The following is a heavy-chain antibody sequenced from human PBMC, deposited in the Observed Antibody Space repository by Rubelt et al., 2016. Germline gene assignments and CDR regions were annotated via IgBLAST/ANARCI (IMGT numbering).Heavy chain of an antibody. Sequence: QVQLVQSGAEVKKPGASVKVSCKASGYTFTGYYMHWVRQAPGQGLEWMGWINPNSGGTNYAQKFQGRGTMTRDTSGSTAYMGLSRLTSDDTAVYYCARGNSGYDYGLDYWGQGTLVTVSS. J-gene: IGHJ4*02. CDR3: ARGNSGYDYGLDY. CDR1: GYTFTGYY. V-gene: IGHV1-2*02. D-gene: IGHD5-12*01. CDR2: INPNSGGT.